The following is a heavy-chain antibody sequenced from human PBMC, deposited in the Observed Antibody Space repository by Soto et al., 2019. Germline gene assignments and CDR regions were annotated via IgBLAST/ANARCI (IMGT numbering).Heavy chain of an antibody. CDR2: INYSGIT. CDR1: GGSISSGGYF. CDR3: ANYCSGGSCYPDAFDV. J-gene: IGHJ3*01. Sequence: QVQLQESGPGLVKPSQTLSLTCTVSGGSISSGGYFWSWVRQHPGQGLEWIGFINYSGITNYNPSLKSRVSMSVDTSKNQFSLKLSSVTAADTAVYYCANYCSGGSCYPDAFDVWGQGTMVTVSS. V-gene: IGHV4-31*03. D-gene: IGHD2-15*01.